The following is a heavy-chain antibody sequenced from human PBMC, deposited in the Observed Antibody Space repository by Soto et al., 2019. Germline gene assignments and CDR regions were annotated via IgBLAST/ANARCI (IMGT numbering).Heavy chain of an antibody. Sequence: SETLSLTCAVYGGSFSGYYWNWIRQPPGKGLEWIGEINHSGSTNYNPSLKSRVTMSVDTSKNQFSLKLSSVSAADTSMYYCARVYGSGSYFFDSWGQGTLVTVSS. CDR2: INHSGST. CDR1: GGSFSGYY. D-gene: IGHD3-10*01. CDR3: ARVYGSGSYFFDS. V-gene: IGHV4-34*01. J-gene: IGHJ4*02.